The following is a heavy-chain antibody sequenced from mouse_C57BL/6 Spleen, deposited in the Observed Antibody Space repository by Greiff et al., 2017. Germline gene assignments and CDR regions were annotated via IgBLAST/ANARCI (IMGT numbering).Heavy chain of an antibody. Sequence: QVQLQQPGAELVMPGASVKLSCKASGYTFTSYWMHWVKQRPGQGLEWIGEIDPSDSYTNYNQKFKGKSTLTVDKSSSTAYMQLSSLTSEDSAVYYCAREGGYDRGSYAMDYWGQGTSVTVSS. V-gene: IGHV1-69*01. CDR2: IDPSDSYT. CDR1: GYTFTSYW. D-gene: IGHD2-2*01. J-gene: IGHJ4*01. CDR3: AREGGYDRGSYAMDY.